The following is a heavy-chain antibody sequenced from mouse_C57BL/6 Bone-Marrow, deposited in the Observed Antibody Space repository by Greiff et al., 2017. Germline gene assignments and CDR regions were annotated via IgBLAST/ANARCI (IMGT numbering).Heavy chain of an antibody. CDR3: VSLNDYGFAY. V-gene: IGHV10-1*01. Sequence: DVQLQESGGGLVQPKGSLKLSCAASGFSFNTYAMNWVRQAPGQGLEWVARIRSKSNNYATYYADSVKDRFTISRDDSESMLYLQMNNLKTEDTAMYYCVSLNDYGFAYWGQGTLVTVSA. CDR1: GFSFNTYA. CDR2: IRSKSNNYAT. D-gene: IGHD2-4*01. J-gene: IGHJ3*01.